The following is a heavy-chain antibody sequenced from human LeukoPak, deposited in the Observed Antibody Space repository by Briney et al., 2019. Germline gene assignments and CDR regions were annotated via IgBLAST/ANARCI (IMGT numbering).Heavy chain of an antibody. D-gene: IGHD1-26*01. V-gene: IGHV1-46*01. CDR2: INPSGGST. Sequence: ASVKVSCKASGYTFTSYYMHWVRQAPGQGLEWMGIINPSGGSTSYAQKFQGRVTMTRDTSTSTVYMELSSLRSEDTAVYYCATGDVRATTGDAFDIWGQGTMVTVSS. J-gene: IGHJ3*02. CDR1: GYTFTSYY. CDR3: ATGDVRATTGDAFDI.